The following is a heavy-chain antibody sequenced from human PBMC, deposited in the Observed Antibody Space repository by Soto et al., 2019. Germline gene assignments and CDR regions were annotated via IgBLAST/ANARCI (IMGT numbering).Heavy chain of an antibody. CDR2: INHSGST. D-gene: IGHD3-10*01. Sequence: SETLSLTCAVYGGSFSGYYWSWIRQPPGKGLEWIGEINHSGSTNYNPSLKSRVTISVDTSKNQFSLKLSSVTAADTAVYYCARGSESRARFYHYYYGMDVWGQGTTVTVSS. CDR1: GGSFSGYY. CDR3: ARGSESRARFYHYYYGMDV. V-gene: IGHV4-34*01. J-gene: IGHJ6*02.